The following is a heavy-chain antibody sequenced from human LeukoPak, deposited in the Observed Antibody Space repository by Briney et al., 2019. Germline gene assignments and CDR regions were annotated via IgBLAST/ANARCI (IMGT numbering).Heavy chain of an antibody. CDR2: IRYDGSNK. CDR1: GFTFSSYG. J-gene: IGHJ4*02. CDR3: AKDLNRVDFDGELRGFDY. Sequence: PAGGSLRLSCAASGFTFSSYGMHWVRQAPGKGLEWVAFIRYDGSNKYYADSVKGRFTISRDNSKNTLYLQMNSLRAEDTAVYYCAKDLNRVDFDGELRGFDYWGQGTLVTVSS. V-gene: IGHV3-30*02. D-gene: IGHD1-26*01.